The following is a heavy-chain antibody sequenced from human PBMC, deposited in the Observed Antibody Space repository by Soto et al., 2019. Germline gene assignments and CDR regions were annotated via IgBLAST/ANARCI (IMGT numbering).Heavy chain of an antibody. D-gene: IGHD4-4*01. J-gene: IGHJ5*02. CDR1: GGSITGYY. V-gene: IGHV4-59*08. Sequence: TSETLSLTSTVSGGSITGYYWSWIRQPPGKGPEWIGNIHYSGSTNYNPSLKSRVTISVDTSKNQFSLRLSSVTAAETAVYYCARHSYYSNPLRFDPWGQGTLVTVSS. CDR3: ARHSYYSNPLRFDP. CDR2: IHYSGST.